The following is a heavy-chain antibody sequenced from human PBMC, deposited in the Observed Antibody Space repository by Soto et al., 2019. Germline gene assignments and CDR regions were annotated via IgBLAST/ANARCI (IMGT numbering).Heavy chain of an antibody. J-gene: IGHJ5*02. CDR1: GYSFNSYW. D-gene: IGHD6-13*01. CDR3: ARACIAAAATRWFDP. CDR2: IYPGDSDT. Sequence: EVQLVQSGAEVKKPVESLKISCKGSGYSFNSYWIGWVRQMPGKGLEWMGIIYPGDSDTRYSPSFQGQVTISADKSISTAYLQWSSLKASDTAMDYCARACIAAAATRWFDPCGQGTLVTVSS. V-gene: IGHV5-51*01.